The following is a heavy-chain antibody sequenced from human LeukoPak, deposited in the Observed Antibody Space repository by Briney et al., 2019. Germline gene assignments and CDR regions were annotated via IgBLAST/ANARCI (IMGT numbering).Heavy chain of an antibody. Sequence: ASVKVSCKVSGYTLTELSMHWVRQAPGKGLEWMGGFDPEDGETIYAQKFQGRVTMTEDTSTDTAYMELSSLRSEDTAVYYCATGYTAGDAFDIWGQGTMVTVSS. CDR2: FDPEDGET. D-gene: IGHD2-2*02. CDR3: ATGYTAGDAFDI. CDR1: GYTLTELS. J-gene: IGHJ3*02. V-gene: IGHV1-24*01.